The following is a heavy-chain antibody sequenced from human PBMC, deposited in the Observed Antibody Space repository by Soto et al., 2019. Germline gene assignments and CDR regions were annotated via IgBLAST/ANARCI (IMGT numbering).Heavy chain of an antibody. CDR2: IYNNGRT. J-gene: IGHJ4*02. CDR3: ARGHGIYVRFDS. CDR1: GGSVYDFY. V-gene: IGHV4-59*02. D-gene: IGHD3-10*02. Sequence: QVYLQESGPGRVKPSETLSLTCSVSGGSVYDFYWNWLRQTPGKGLEWIGNIYNNGRTNYNPSLKNRVTISIDTSKNQFSLHLSSVTTADTAMYFCARGHGIYVRFDSWGQGTLGSVSS.